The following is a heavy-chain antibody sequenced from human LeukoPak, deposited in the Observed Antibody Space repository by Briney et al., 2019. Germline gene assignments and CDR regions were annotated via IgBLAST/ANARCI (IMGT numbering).Heavy chain of an antibody. V-gene: IGHV4-4*09. Sequence: SETLSLTCTVSGGSISSYYWSWIRQPPGKGLEWIGFIYTSGSTNDNPSLKSRVTMSVDTSTNQFSLKLSSVTAADTAVYYCAKDRKLGDWGQGTLVTVSS. CDR1: GGSISSYY. CDR3: AKDRKLGD. CDR2: IYTSGST. D-gene: IGHD3-16*01. J-gene: IGHJ4*02.